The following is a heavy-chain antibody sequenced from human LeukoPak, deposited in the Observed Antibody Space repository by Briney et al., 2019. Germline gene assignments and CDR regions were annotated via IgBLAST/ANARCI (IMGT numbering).Heavy chain of an antibody. CDR3: ARGSKTAGTIYSFDY. J-gene: IGHJ4*02. V-gene: IGHV3-23*01. CDR1: GFTLSSYA. D-gene: IGHD6-13*01. CDR2: ISGSGGST. Sequence: GGSLRLSCAASGFTLSSYAMSWVRQAPGKGLEWVSAISGSGGSTYYADSVKGRFTISRDNSKNTLYLQMNSLRAEDTAVYYCARGSKTAGTIYSFDYWGQGTLVTVSS.